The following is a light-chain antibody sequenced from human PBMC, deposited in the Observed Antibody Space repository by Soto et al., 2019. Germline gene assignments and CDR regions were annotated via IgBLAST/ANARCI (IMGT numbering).Light chain of an antibody. CDR1: QSVDSRY. V-gene: IGKV3-20*01. CDR3: QQYGSSPRYS. Sequence: DIVLTQSPGTLSLSPGERATLSCRASQSVDSRYLAWYQQKPGQAPRLVIHAVSRRATGIPDRFSGSGSGTDFTLTISRLEPEDCAEYYCQQYGSSPRYSFGQGTNLEIK. CDR2: AVS. J-gene: IGKJ2*03.